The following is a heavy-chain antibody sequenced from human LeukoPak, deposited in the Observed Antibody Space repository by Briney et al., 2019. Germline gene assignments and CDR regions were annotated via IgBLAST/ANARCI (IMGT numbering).Heavy chain of an antibody. CDR1: GYSFSNYA. Sequence: ASVKVSCKASGYSFSNYAINWVRQAPGQGLEWMGWINTNTGNPTYAQGFTGRFVFSLDTSVSTAYLQISSLKAEDTAVYYCARAQTTGFGESLHYWGQGTLVTVSS. CDR2: INTNTGNP. J-gene: IGHJ4*02. V-gene: IGHV7-4-1*02. CDR3: ARAQTTGFGESLHY. D-gene: IGHD3-10*01.